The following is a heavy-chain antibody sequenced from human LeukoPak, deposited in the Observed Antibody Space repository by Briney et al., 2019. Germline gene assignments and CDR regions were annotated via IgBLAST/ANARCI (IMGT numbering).Heavy chain of an antibody. J-gene: IGHJ4*02. CDR2: ISGSGGST. D-gene: IGHD1-26*01. V-gene: IGHV3-23*01. Sequence: GGSLRLSCAASGFTFSSYGMSWVRQAPGKGLEWVSAISGSGGSTYYADSVKGRFTISRDKAKNTLYLQMNSLRAEDTAVYYCAPKPRIVGAITLDHWGQGTLVTVSS. CDR3: APKPRIVGAITLDH. CDR1: GFTFSSYG.